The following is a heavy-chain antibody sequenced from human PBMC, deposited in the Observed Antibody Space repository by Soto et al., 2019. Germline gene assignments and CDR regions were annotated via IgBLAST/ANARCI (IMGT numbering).Heavy chain of an antibody. CDR2: ISGSGGST. J-gene: IGHJ4*02. Sequence: GGSLRLSCAASGFTFSSYAMSWVRQAPGKGLEWVSAISGSGGSTYYADSVKGRFTISRDNSKNTLYLQMNSLRAEDTAVYYCANGGRITMVRGVLTFDYWGQGTLVTVSS. CDR3: ANGGRITMVRGVLTFDY. CDR1: GFTFSSYA. V-gene: IGHV3-23*01. D-gene: IGHD3-10*01.